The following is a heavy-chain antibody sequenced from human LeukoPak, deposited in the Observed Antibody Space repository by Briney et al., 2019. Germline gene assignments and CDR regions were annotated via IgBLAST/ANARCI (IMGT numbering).Heavy chain of an antibody. V-gene: IGHV3-64D*06. D-gene: IGHD4-17*01. Sequence: GGSLRLSCSASGFTFSSYAMHWVRQATGKGPEYVSAISSNGGSTYYADSVKGRFTISRDNSKNTLYLQMSSLRAEDTAVYYCVKGGAGPHDYWGQGTLVTVSS. CDR3: VKGGAGPHDY. CDR2: ISSNGGST. J-gene: IGHJ4*02. CDR1: GFTFSSYA.